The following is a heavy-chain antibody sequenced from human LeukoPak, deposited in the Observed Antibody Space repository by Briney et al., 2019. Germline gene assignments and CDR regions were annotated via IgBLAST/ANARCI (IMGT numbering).Heavy chain of an antibody. J-gene: IGHJ3*02. V-gene: IGHV3-73*01. D-gene: IGHD3-22*01. Sequence: GGSLRLSCAASGFTFSGSAMHWVRQASGKGLEWVGRIRSKANSYATAYAASVKGRFTISRDDSKNTAYLQMNSLKTEDTAVYYCTSLIQFNYYDSSGVYDAFDIWGQGTMVTVSS. CDR3: TSLIQFNYYDSSGVYDAFDI. CDR2: IRSKANSYAT. CDR1: GFTFSGSA.